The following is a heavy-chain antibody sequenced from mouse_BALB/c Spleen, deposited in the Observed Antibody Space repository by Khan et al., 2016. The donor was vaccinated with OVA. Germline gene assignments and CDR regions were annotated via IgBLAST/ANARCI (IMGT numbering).Heavy chain of an antibody. CDR3: TRHRGYYVMNPYFDF. Sequence: EVQLQESGGGLVRPGGSLKLSCAASGFSFSSYSMSWVRQTPEKRLEWVATISTGGSYIYYPDSVKGRFTISRDNAKNTLYLQMSSLKSEDTAMYYCTRHRGYYVMNPYFDFWGQGTTLTVSS. CDR2: ISTGGSYI. D-gene: IGHD2-3*01. CDR1: GFSFSSYS. V-gene: IGHV5-6-4*01. J-gene: IGHJ2*01.